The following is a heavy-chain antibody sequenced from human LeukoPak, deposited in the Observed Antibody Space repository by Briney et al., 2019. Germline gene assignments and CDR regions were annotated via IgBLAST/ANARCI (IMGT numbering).Heavy chain of an antibody. V-gene: IGHV3-9*02. J-gene: IGHJ4*01. Sequence: PRRSLRLSRVGSGLEPQNFAMHWVRQAPGTPLKYVSGIDGTSGRIGKASILKGRVNFYRDNGKKALYLQMNGLTADDTALYYCAKDRGGEGYGIDYWGQGTLVTVSS. CDR1: GLEPQNFA. D-gene: IGHD3-10*01. CDR2: IDGTSGRI. CDR3: AKDRGGEGYGIDY.